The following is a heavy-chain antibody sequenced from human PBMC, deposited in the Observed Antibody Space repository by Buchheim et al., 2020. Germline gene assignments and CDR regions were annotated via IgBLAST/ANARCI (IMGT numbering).Heavy chain of an antibody. Sequence: EVQLVESGGGLVQPGGSLKLSCAASGFTFSGSAMHWVRQASGKGLEWVGRIRSKANSYATAYAASVKGRFTISRDDSNNTAYLQMNSLKTEDTAVYYCTRPGYDFWSGYYSEGDYWGQGTL. CDR3: TRPGYDFWSGYYSEGDY. CDR1: GFTFSGSA. V-gene: IGHV3-73*02. J-gene: IGHJ4*02. D-gene: IGHD3-3*01. CDR2: IRSKANSYAT.